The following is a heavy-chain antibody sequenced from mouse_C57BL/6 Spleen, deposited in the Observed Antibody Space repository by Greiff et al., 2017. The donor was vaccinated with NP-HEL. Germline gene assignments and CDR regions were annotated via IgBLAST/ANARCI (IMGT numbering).Heavy chain of an antibody. CDR1: GYTFTSYW. Sequence: QVQLQQPGAELVKPGASVKLSCKASGYTFTSYWMQWVKQRPGQGLEWIGEIDPSDSYTNYNQKFKGKATLTVDTSSSTAYMQLSSLTSEDSAVYYCAREGDVGAWFAYWGQGTLVTVSA. CDR2: IDPSDSYT. V-gene: IGHV1-50*01. D-gene: IGHD3-1*01. J-gene: IGHJ3*01. CDR3: AREGDVGAWFAY.